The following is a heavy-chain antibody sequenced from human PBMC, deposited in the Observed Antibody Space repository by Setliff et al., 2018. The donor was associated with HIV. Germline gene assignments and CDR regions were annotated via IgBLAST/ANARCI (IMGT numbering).Heavy chain of an antibody. CDR3: ARLREGSTSLIDP. CDR1: GVSISSGSYY. V-gene: IGHV4-61*09. J-gene: IGHJ5*02. Sequence: SETLSLTCTVSGVSISSGSYYWSWIRQPAGTGLEWLGHFYTSGSTNYSPSLKSRVTISVDTSKSQFSLKLSSVTAADTAFYYCARLREGSTSLIDPWGQGTLVTVSS. D-gene: IGHD1-26*01. CDR2: FYTSGST.